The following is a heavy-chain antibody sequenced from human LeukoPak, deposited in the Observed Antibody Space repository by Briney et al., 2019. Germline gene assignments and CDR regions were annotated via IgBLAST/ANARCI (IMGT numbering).Heavy chain of an antibody. CDR3: ARHRGGSSPSVFDS. V-gene: IGHV4-39*01. CDR2: VYYSGST. Sequence: SETLSLTCTVSGGSVSSSSSYWGWIRQPPGKGLEWIGSVYYSGSTYYNPSLKSRVTISVDTSKNQFSLKMSSVTAADTTLFYCARHRGGSSPSVFDSWGQGTLVTVSS. D-gene: IGHD2-15*01. J-gene: IGHJ4*02. CDR1: GGSVSSSSSY.